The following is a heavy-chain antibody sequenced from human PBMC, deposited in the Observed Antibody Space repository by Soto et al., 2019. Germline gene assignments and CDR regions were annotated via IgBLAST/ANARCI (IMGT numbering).Heavy chain of an antibody. CDR1: GFTFSNNS. CDR3: ARLSEVTTAPFDY. J-gene: IGHJ4*02. D-gene: IGHD4-17*01. Sequence: NPGGSLRLSCAASGFTFSNNSMSWVRQAPGKGLEWVSFINSIANYIDYADSVNGRFTISRDNANNSLYLQMNSLRAGDTAVYYCARLSEVTTAPFDYWGQGTLVTVSS. CDR2: INSIANYI. V-gene: IGHV3-21*06.